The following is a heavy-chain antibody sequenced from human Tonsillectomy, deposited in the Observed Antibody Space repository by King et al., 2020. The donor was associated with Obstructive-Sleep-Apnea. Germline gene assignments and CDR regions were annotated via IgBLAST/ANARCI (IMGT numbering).Heavy chain of an antibody. D-gene: IGHD5-18*01. CDR2: IYSGGST. CDR3: ASGADTAMVTFDY. V-gene: IGHV3-66*01. J-gene: IGHJ4*02. Sequence: VQLVESGGGLVQPGGSLRLSCAASGFTVSSNYMSWVRQAPGKGLEWVSVIYSGGSTYYADSVKCRFTISRDNSKNTLYLQMNSLRAEDTAVYYCASGADTAMVTFDYWGQGTLVTVSS. CDR1: GFTVSSNY.